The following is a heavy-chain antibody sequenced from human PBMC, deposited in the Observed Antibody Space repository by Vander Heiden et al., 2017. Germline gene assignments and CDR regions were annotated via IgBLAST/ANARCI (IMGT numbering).Heavy chain of an antibody. D-gene: IGHD4-4*01. CDR3: ARGSKSSIYYPYSAMDV. V-gene: IGHV1-69*01. CDR2: IFPIFGTA. CDR1: GGTFNNYA. J-gene: IGHJ6*02. Sequence: QVQLVQSGAEVKKPGSSVKVSCKASGGTFNNYAISWVRQAPGQGLGWMGGIFPIFGTANYAQKFQGRVTITADESTGTAYMEVSSLRSEDSAVYYCARGSKSSIYYPYSAMDVWGQGTRVTVSS.